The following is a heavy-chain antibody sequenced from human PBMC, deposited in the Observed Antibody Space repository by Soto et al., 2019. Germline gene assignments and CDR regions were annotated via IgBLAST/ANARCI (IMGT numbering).Heavy chain of an antibody. D-gene: IGHD2-21*02. J-gene: IGHJ4*02. CDR1: GFTFDDYA. Sequence: EVQLVESGGGLVQPGRSLRLSCAASGFTFDDYAMHWVRQAPGKGLEWVSGISWNSGSIGYADSVKGRFTISRDNAKNSLYLQMNSLRAEDTALYYCAQDPTRGFSRQVTDTYYFDYSGQGTLVTVSS. CDR3: AQDPTRGFSRQVTDTYYFDY. V-gene: IGHV3-9*01. CDR2: ISWNSGSI.